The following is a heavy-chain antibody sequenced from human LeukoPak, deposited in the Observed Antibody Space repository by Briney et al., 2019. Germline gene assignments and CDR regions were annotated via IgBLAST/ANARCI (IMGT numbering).Heavy chain of an antibody. D-gene: IGHD1-1*01. CDR1: GGSFSGYY. J-gene: IGHJ4*02. CDR3: ARSANWNDVEGFYFDY. V-gene: IGHV4-34*01. Sequence: PSETLSLTCAVYGGSFSGYYWSWIRQPPGKGLEWIGEINHSGSTNYNPSLKSRVTISVDTSKNQFSLKLSSVTAADTAVYYCARSANWNDVEGFYFDYWGQGTLVTVSS. CDR2: INHSGST.